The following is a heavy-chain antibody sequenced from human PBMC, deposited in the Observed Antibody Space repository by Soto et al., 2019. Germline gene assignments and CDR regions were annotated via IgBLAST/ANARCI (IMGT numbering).Heavy chain of an antibody. CDR1: GGSISSYY. Sequence: SETLSLTCTVSGGSISSYYWSCIRQPPGKGLEWIGYIYYTGTADHNPSLKSRVTISVDTSKNQFSLKLSSVTAADTAVYYCARGGGSGLNWFDPWGQGTLVTVSS. J-gene: IGHJ5*02. CDR2: IYYTGTA. D-gene: IGHD1-26*01. V-gene: IGHV4-59*12. CDR3: ARGGGSGLNWFDP.